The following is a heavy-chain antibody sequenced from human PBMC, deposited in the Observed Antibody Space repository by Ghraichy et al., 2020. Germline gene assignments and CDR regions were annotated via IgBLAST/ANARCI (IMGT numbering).Heavy chain of an antibody. Sequence: GGSLRLSCATSGFRFSRYAMDWVRQAPGKGLEWVSTISGSGRITYYADSVKGRFTISRDNSKNSLYLQMNSLRADDTAVYYCAKDVRGGTSDPPPWWGQGTLVTVSS. CDR1: GFRFSRYA. CDR3: AKDVRGGTSDPPPW. D-gene: IGHD3-10*02. CDR2: ISGSGRIT. J-gene: IGHJ4*02. V-gene: IGHV3-23*01.